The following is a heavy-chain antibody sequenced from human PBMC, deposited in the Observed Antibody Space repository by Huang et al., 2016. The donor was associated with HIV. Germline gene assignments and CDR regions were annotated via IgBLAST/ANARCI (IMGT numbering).Heavy chain of an antibody. CDR3: ARHFSYYDSSGYTPWDAFDI. J-gene: IGHJ3*02. D-gene: IGHD3-22*01. CDR1: GGSITSSSYY. CDR2: IYYSGST. Sequence: QLQLQGSGPGLVKPSETLSLTCTVSGGSITSSSYYWGWIRKPPGKGLEWVGSIYYSGSTDYNPSLKSRVTVSVETSKNQFSLKLSSVTAADTAVYYCARHFSYYDSSGYTPWDAFDIWGQGTMVTVSS. V-gene: IGHV4-39*01.